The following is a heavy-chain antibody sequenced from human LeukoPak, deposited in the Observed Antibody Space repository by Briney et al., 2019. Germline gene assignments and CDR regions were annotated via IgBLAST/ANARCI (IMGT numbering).Heavy chain of an antibody. D-gene: IGHD3-3*01. Sequence: GESLKISCKGSGYGFTSYWIGWVRQMPGKGLEWMGIIYPGDSDTRYSPSFQGRVTISADKSISTAYLQWSSLKASDTAMYYCARQSYDFWSGYRPFDYWGQGTLVTVSS. CDR1: GYGFTSYW. CDR3: ARQSYDFWSGYRPFDY. J-gene: IGHJ4*02. V-gene: IGHV5-51*01. CDR2: IYPGDSDT.